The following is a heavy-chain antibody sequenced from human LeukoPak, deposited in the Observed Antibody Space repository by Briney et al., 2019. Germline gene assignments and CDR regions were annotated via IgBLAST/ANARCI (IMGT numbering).Heavy chain of an antibody. CDR3: ARECIDGYYESSGYDL. J-gene: IGHJ4*02. CDR2: IKDDGSRK. Sequence: PGGSLRLSCAASGFSLSGYWMTWVRQAPGKGLEWVANIKDDGSRKHDVDSARGRFTISRDNAKNSLYLDMNSLRAEDTAVYYCARECIDGYYESSGYDLWGQGTQVTVS. CDR1: GFSLSGYW. V-gene: IGHV3-7*01. D-gene: IGHD3-22*01.